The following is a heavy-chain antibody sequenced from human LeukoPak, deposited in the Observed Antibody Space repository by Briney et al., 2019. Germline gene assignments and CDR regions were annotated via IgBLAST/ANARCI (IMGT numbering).Heavy chain of an antibody. V-gene: IGHV4-59*01. Sequence: SETLSLTCTVSGGSITSSYWSWIRQPPGKGLEWIGYISYSGNTNYNPSLESRVTISLGTPKNQFSLRLSSVTAADTAVYYCAREFNSGFDYWGQGTLVTVSS. CDR3: AREFNSGFDY. J-gene: IGHJ4*02. CDR2: ISYSGNT. CDR1: GGSITSSY. D-gene: IGHD6-25*01.